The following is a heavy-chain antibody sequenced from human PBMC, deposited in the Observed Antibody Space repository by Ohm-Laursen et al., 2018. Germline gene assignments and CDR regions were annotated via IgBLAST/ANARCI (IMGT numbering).Heavy chain of an antibody. D-gene: IGHD3-10*01. CDR2: ISGSGASS. Sequence: SLRLSCAASGFTFSSYAMSWVRQTPGKSLECISTISGSGASSHYADSVKGRFTISRDNAKNTLYLQMNSLRAEDTAVYYCARGSAYYYGSGSYYRLGNWGQGTLVTVSS. CDR1: GFTFSSYA. V-gene: IGHV3-23*01. CDR3: ARGSAYYYGSGSYYRLGN. J-gene: IGHJ4*02.